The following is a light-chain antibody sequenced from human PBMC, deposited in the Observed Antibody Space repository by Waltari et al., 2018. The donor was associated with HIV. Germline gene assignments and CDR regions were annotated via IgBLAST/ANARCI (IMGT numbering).Light chain of an antibody. CDR2: GYS. CDR1: RSNIGAGYE. CDR3: QSYDSTLSAWL. V-gene: IGLV1-40*01. Sequence: QSVLRQPPSVSGAPGQRVTISCTGSRSNIGAGYEVHWYQQLPGAAPKLLIFGYSNRPSGVPARFSVAKSGTTASLAISGLQAEDEADYYCQSYDSTLSAWLFGGGTKLTVL. J-gene: IGLJ3*02.